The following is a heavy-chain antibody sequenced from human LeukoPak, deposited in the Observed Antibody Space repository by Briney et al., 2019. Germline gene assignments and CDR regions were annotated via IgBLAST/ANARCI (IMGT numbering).Heavy chain of an antibody. Sequence: SETLSLTCTVSGGSISSYYWSWIRQPAGKGLEWIGEINHSGSTYYNPSLKSRVTISVDTSNNQFSLKVSSVSAADTAVYYCARIRPETYYFDFWGQGTLVTVSS. CDR3: ARIRPETYYFDF. J-gene: IGHJ4*02. CDR1: GGSISSYY. D-gene: IGHD1-14*01. V-gene: IGHV4-59*06. CDR2: INHSGST.